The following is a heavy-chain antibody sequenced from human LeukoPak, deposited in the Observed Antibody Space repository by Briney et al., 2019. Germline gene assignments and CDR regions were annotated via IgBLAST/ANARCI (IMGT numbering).Heavy chain of an antibody. Sequence: GGSLRLSCAASGITFSNAWMSWVRQAPGKGLEWVGRIKSKTDGGTTDYAAPVKGRFTISREDSKNTLYLQMNSLEIEDTAVYYCTGHATYYDSSGYYYYMDVWGKGTTVTISS. V-gene: IGHV3-15*01. J-gene: IGHJ6*03. CDR2: IKSKTDGGTT. CDR1: GITFSNAW. D-gene: IGHD3-22*01. CDR3: TGHATYYDSSGYYYYMDV.